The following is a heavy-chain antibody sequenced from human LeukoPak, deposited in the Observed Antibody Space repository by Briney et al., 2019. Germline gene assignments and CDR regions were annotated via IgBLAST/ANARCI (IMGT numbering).Heavy chain of an antibody. CDR2: LYTAGDE. V-gene: IGHV3-53*01. Sequence: GGSLRLSRAVSPVTGYIRYISWVRRAPGKGLEWVSVLYTAGDEYYADSVKGRFTISRDYSTNTAGLQMNNLRAEDTARYYCATGQMFTSGGFDYWGRGTLVIVSS. J-gene: IGHJ4*02. CDR1: PVTGYIRY. CDR3: ATGQMFTSGGFDY. D-gene: IGHD6-19*01.